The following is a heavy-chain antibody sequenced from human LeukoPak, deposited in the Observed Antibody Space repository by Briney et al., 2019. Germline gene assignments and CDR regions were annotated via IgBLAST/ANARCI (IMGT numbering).Heavy chain of an antibody. D-gene: IGHD3-10*01. V-gene: IGHV4-38-2*02. CDR1: GYSLSSGYY. CDR2: IYHSGST. Sequence: SETLSLTCTVSGYSLSSGYYWGWIRQPPGKGLEWIGSIYHSGSTYYNPSLKSRVTISVDTSKNQFSLKLSSVTAADTAVYYCASLCITMVRGVIITRDYWGQGTLVTVSS. CDR3: ASLCITMVRGVIITRDY. J-gene: IGHJ4*02.